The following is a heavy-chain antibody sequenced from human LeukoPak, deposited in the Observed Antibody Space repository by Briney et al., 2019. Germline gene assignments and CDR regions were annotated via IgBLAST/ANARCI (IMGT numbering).Heavy chain of an antibody. D-gene: IGHD2-2*01. Sequence: GESLKISCKGSGYSFTSYWTGWVRQMPGKGLEWMGIIYPGDSDTRYSPSFQGQVTISADKSISTAYLQWSSLEASDTATYYCARPYCSSTSCYGYFDYWGQGTLVTVSS. CDR2: IYPGDSDT. J-gene: IGHJ4*02. V-gene: IGHV5-51*01. CDR3: ARPYCSSTSCYGYFDY. CDR1: GYSFTSYW.